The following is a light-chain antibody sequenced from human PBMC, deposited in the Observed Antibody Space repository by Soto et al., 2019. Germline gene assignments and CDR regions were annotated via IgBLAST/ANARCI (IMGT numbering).Light chain of an antibody. CDR1: SSNIGGTNY. V-gene: IGLV1-47*02. CDR3: ASWDDRLGAVI. CDR2: SNN. J-gene: IGLJ2*01. Sequence: QLVLTQPPSASGTPGQRVFISCSGSSSNIGGTNYAYWYQQLPGAAPRLLMHSNNLRPSGVPEGISGSKSGTSASLAISGLRSEDEAVYYCASWDDRLGAVIFGGGTKLTVL.